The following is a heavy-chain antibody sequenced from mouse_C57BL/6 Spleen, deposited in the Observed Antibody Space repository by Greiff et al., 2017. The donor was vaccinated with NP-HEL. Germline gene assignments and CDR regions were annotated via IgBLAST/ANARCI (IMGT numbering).Heavy chain of an antibody. CDR2: IDPSDSYT. CDR3: ARGGTTVVNWYFDV. J-gene: IGHJ1*03. Sequence: QVQLQQPGAELVKPGASVKLSCKASGYTFTSYWMQWVKQRPGQGLEWIGEIDPSDSYTNYNQKFKGKATLTVDTSSSTAYMQLSSLTSEDSAVYYCARGGTTVVNWYFDVWGTGTTVTVSS. V-gene: IGHV1-50*01. D-gene: IGHD1-1*01. CDR1: GYTFTSYW.